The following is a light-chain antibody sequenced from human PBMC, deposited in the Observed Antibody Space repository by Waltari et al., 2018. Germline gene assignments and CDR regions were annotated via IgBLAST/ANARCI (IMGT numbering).Light chain of an antibody. CDR3: SSFTSSTTGI. CDR2: DDS. Sequence: SALTQPDSVSGSPGKSITISCSGCSSDSAGYEYVSWYQQHPGKAPKVIIYDDSNSPSVVSTRFSGSKSGSSASLTISGLQADDEADYYCSSFTSSTTGIFGGGTKLTVL. CDR1: SSDSAGYEY. V-gene: IGLV2-14*01. J-gene: IGLJ2*01.